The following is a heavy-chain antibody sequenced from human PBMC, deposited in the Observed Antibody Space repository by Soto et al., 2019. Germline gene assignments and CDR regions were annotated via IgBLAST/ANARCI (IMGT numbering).Heavy chain of an antibody. Sequence: ASVKVSCKASGYTFTSYGISWVRQAPGQGLEWMGWISAYNGNTSYAQKLQGRVTMTTDTSTSTAHMELRSLRSDDTAVYYCARLSISIFGVVENWLAPWGEGTLV. J-gene: IGHJ5*02. CDR3: ARLSISIFGVVENWLAP. CDR2: ISAYNGNT. D-gene: IGHD3-3*01. CDR1: GYTFTSYG. V-gene: IGHV1-18*01.